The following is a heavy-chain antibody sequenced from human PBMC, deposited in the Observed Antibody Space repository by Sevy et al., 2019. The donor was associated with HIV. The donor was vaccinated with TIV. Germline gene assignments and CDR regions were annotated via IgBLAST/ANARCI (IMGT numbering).Heavy chain of an antibody. D-gene: IGHD2-15*01. J-gene: IGHJ6*02. V-gene: IGHV3-23*01. CDR2: ISASGRST. CDR1: GFTFSSYA. CDR3: AKGYCSGGSCPRDYYYYGMDV. Sequence: GGSLRLSCAASGFTFSSYAMNWVRQAPGKGLEWVSSISASGRSTYYADSVEGRFTISRDNSKNTLYLQMNSLGGDDTAVYYCAKGYCSGGSCPRDYYYYGMDVWGQGTTVTVSS.